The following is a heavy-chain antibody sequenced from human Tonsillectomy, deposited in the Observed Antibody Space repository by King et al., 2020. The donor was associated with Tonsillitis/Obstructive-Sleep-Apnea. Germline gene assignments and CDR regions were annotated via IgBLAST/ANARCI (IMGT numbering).Heavy chain of an antibody. CDR2: IYYSVST. J-gene: IGHJ4*02. D-gene: IGHD6-13*01. CDR1: GGSISSDIYD. Sequence: QLQESGPGLVKPSETLSLTCTVSGGSISSDIYDLGWIRQPPGKWLELICSIYYSVSTYYNPSPKTRVTISVDTSKNQFSLKLRSVTAADTAVYYCASDKAGFDYWGQGTLVTVSS. CDR3: ASDKAGFDY. V-gene: IGHV4-39*01.